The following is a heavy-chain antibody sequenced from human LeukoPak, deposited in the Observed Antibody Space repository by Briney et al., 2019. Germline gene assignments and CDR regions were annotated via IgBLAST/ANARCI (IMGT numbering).Heavy chain of an antibody. Sequence: SVKVSCKASGGTFSSYAISWVRQAPGQGLEWMGGIIPIFGTANYAQKFQGRVTITADESTSTAYTELSSLRSEDTAVYYCATLLYYNDSSGYYRGGHWYFDLWGRGTLVTVSS. V-gene: IGHV1-69*13. CDR1: GGTFSSYA. J-gene: IGHJ2*01. CDR2: IIPIFGTA. D-gene: IGHD3-22*01. CDR3: ATLLYYNDSSGYYRGGHWYFDL.